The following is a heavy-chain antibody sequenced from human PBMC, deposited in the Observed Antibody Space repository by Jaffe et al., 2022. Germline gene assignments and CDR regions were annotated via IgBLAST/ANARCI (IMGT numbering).Heavy chain of an antibody. Sequence: EVQLVESGGGLVQPGRSLRLSCTASGFTFGDYAMSWFRQAPGKGLEWVGFIRSKAYGGTTEYAASVKGRFTISRDDSKSIAYLQMNSLKTEDTAVYYCTRDKKFPSDFWSGEYYYYYYYMDVWGKGTTVTVSS. CDR3: TRDKKFPSDFWSGEYYYYYYYMDV. J-gene: IGHJ6*03. D-gene: IGHD3-3*01. CDR1: GFTFGDYA. V-gene: IGHV3-49*03. CDR2: IRSKAYGGTT.